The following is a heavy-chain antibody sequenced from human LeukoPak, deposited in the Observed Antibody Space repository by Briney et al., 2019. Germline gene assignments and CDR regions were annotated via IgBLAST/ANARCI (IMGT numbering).Heavy chain of an antibody. D-gene: IGHD4-17*01. CDR1: GFTFDNYG. CDR2: ISYDGSDK. CDR3: ATGYGDYDDAFDF. V-gene: IGHV3-30*03. Sequence: GRSLRLSCAASGFTFDNYGMHWVRQAPGKGLEWVAIISYDGSDKYYADSVKGRFTISRDNSKNTLYLQMNSLRAEDTAVYYCATGYGDYDDAFDFWGQGTMVTVSS. J-gene: IGHJ3*01.